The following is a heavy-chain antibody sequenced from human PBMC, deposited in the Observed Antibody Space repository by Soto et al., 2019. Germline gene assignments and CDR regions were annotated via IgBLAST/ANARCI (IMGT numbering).Heavy chain of an antibody. CDR1: GLTVSGKKY. V-gene: IGHV3-53*01. Sequence: ESGGGLIQPGGSLRLSCAAFGLTVSGKKYMAWVRQALGRGLEWVSGLYDVDGTYYADSVKGRFTVSSDSSKSIVYLQMNSLRPDDTAIYYCASWLLREHAYDIWGVGTTVTVSS. CDR3: ASWLLREHAYDI. J-gene: IGHJ3*02. D-gene: IGHD1-26*01. CDR2: LYDVDGT.